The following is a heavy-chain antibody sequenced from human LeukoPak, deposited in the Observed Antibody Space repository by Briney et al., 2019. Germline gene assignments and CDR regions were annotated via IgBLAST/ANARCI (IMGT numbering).Heavy chain of an antibody. CDR1: GFTFSSYS. CDR2: ISGSGGST. D-gene: IGHD3-9*01. J-gene: IGHJ4*02. V-gene: IGHV3-23*01. Sequence: PGGSLRLSCAASGFTFSSYSMNWVRQAPGKGLEWVSAISGSGGSTYYADSVKGRFTISRDNSKNTLYLQMNSLRAEDTAVYYCARPRGYDILTGGFDYWGQGTLVTVSS. CDR3: ARPRGYDILTGGFDY.